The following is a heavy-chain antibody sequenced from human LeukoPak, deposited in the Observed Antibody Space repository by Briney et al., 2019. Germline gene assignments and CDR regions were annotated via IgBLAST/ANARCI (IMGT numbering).Heavy chain of an antibody. CDR1: GFSLSTPGVG. V-gene: IGHV2-70*01. J-gene: IGHJ3*02. Sequence: ESGPTLVKPTQTLTLTCTFSGFSLSTPGVGVGWIRQPPGKALEWLALIDWDDDKYYSTSLKTRLTISKDTSKNQVVLTMTNMDPVDTATYYCARIHDYYDSSGYLSRAFDIWGQGTMVTVSS. D-gene: IGHD3-22*01. CDR3: ARIHDYYDSSGYLSRAFDI. CDR2: IDWDDDK.